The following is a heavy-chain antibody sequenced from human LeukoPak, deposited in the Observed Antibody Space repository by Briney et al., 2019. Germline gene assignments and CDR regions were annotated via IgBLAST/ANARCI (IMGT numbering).Heavy chain of an antibody. CDR3: ARDAYTPFDS. CDR1: GGSISGHY. V-gene: IGHV4-59*11. Sequence: SETLSLTCTVAGGSISGHYWNWIRQPPGKGLEWIGYISYSGSTKYNPSLKTRVTISIDASKTQFLLRLNSVTAADTAVYYCARDAYTPFDSWGQGTLVTVSS. J-gene: IGHJ4*02. CDR2: ISYSGST. D-gene: IGHD2-15*01.